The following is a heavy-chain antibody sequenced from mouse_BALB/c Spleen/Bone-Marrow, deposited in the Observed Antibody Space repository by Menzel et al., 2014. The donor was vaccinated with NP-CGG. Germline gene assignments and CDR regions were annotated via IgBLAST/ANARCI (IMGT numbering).Heavy chain of an antibody. CDR2: ISNLAYSI. J-gene: IGHJ1*01. CDR1: GFTFSDYG. Sequence: EVHLVESGGGLVQPGESRKLSCAASGFTFSDYGMAWVRQAPGKGPEWVAFISNLAYSIYYADTVTGRFTISRENAKNTLYLEISSLRSEDSAMYYCARAGYDGYPWYFDVWGAGTTVIVSS. CDR3: ARAGYDGYPWYFDV. V-gene: IGHV5-15*02. D-gene: IGHD2-3*01.